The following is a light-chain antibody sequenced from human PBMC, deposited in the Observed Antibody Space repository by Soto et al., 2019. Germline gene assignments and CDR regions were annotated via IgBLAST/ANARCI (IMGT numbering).Light chain of an antibody. CDR2: GAS. V-gene: IGKV3-20*01. CDR1: QSVSNNY. Sequence: EIVLPQSPGTLSLSPGERATLSCRASQSVSNNYLAWYQQKPGQAPRLLIYGASSRATGIPDRFSGSGSGTDFTLTISRLEPEDFAVYYCQQYGSSPLTFGGGTKVDI. J-gene: IGKJ4*01. CDR3: QQYGSSPLT.